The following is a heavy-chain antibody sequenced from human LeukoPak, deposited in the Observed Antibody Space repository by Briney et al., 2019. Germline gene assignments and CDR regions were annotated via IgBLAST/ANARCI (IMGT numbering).Heavy chain of an antibody. V-gene: IGHV3-30*18. D-gene: IGHD5-18*01. CDR3: AKSTAMAGEFDY. CDR1: GFTFSSYG. CDR2: ISYDGSNK. J-gene: IGHJ4*02. Sequence: GGSLRLSCAASGFTFSSYGMHWVRQAPGKGLEWVAVISYDGSNKYYADSVKGRFTISRDNSKNTLYLQMSSLRAEDTAVYYCAKSTAMAGEFDYWGQGTLVTVSS.